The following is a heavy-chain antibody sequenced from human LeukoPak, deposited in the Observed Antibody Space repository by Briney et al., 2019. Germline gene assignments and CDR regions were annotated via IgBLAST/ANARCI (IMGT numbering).Heavy chain of an antibody. CDR1: GYTFLSYG. V-gene: IGHV1-18*01. CDR2: ISAYNGNT. CDR3: ARGGTGYNLYFDS. D-gene: IGHD3-9*01. Sequence: ASVTETLKGSGYTFLSYGRRWVRQAPGQGLEWMGWISAYNGNTNYAQKLQGRVTTTPDTSTRTAYMELRSLRSDDTAVYYSARGGTGYNLYFDSWGQGTLVTVSS. J-gene: IGHJ4*02.